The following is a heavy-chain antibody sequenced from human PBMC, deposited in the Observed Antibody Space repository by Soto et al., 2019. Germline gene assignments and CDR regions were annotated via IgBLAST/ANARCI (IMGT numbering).Heavy chain of an antibody. V-gene: IGHV4-31*03. CDR2: IYYSGST. Sequence: SETLSLTCTVSGGSISSGGYYWSWIRQHPGKGLEWIGYIYYSGSTYYNPSLESRVAISVDTSKKQFSLKLSSVTAADTAVYYCARVMSPFWYFDLWGRGTLVTVS. J-gene: IGHJ2*01. CDR1: GGSISSGGYY. CDR3: ARVMSPFWYFDL.